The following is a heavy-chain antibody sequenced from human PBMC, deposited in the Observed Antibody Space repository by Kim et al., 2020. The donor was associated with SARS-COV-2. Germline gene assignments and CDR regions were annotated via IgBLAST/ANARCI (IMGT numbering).Heavy chain of an antibody. V-gene: IGHV3-74*01. D-gene: IGHD1-1*01. J-gene: IGHJ4*02. CDR2: IKGDGSAT. CDR1: GLAFSSYW. CDR3: ATGNNWSFDY. Sequence: GGSLRLSCAASGLAFSSYWMFWVRQPPGKGLLWVSHIKGDGSATVYADSVKGRSTVSRDNAKNTLYLQLSTLRAEDTAVYYCATGNNWSFDYWGPGTLVT.